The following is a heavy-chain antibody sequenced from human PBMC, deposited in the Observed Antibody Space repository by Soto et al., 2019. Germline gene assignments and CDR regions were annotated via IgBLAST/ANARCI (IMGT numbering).Heavy chain of an antibody. D-gene: IGHD6-13*01. V-gene: IGHV3-7*01. CDR1: GFTLSGYW. Sequence: WGSLRLSCGASGFTLSGYWMTWVRQTPGKGREWVANINHDGTEQYYVACVKGRFTVSRGNAENSLFLSMTRLRAEKTAVYYCAKDVRRGSSWSVFDYWGQGTLGPVSS. J-gene: IGHJ4*02. CDR2: INHDGTEQ. CDR3: AKDVRRGSSWSVFDY.